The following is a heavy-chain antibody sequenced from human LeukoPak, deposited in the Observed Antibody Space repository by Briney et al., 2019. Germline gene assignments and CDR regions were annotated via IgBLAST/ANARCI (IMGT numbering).Heavy chain of an antibody. Sequence: SETLSLTCTVSGGSISSYYWSWIRQPPGKGLEWIGYIYYSGSTNYNPSLKSRVTISVDTSKNQFSLKLSSVTAADTAVYYCARSSGYYYEANWFDPWGQGTLVTVSS. D-gene: IGHD3-22*01. V-gene: IGHV4-59*01. CDR1: GGSISSYY. CDR2: IYYSGST. CDR3: ARSSGYYYEANWFDP. J-gene: IGHJ5*02.